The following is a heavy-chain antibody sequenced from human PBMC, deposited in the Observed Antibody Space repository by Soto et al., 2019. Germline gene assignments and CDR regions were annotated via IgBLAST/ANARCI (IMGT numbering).Heavy chain of an antibody. V-gene: IGHV4-30-4*01. Sequence: SETLSLTCTVSGGSISSGDYYWSWIRQPPGKGLEWIGYIYYSGSTYYNPSLKSRVTISVDTSKNQFSLKLSSVTAADTAVYYCARIRFRYDRRGSDYWGQGTLVTVSS. CDR1: GGSISSGDYY. J-gene: IGHJ4*02. CDR3: ARIRFRYDRRGSDY. CDR2: IYYSGST. D-gene: IGHD3-22*01.